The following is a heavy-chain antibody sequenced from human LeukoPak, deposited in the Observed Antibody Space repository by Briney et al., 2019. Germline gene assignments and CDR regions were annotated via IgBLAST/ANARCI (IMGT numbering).Heavy chain of an antibody. CDR1: GFTFSSYA. J-gene: IGHJ4*02. V-gene: IGHV3-23*01. D-gene: IGHD1-26*01. CDR3: AKSEDSYSGSYYTFDY. Sequence: GGSPRLSCAASGFTFSSYAMSWVRQAPGKGLEWVSAISGSGGSTYYADSVKGRFTISRDNSKNTLYLQMNSLRAEDTAVYYCAKSEDSYSGSYYTFDYWGQGTLVTVSS. CDR2: ISGSGGST.